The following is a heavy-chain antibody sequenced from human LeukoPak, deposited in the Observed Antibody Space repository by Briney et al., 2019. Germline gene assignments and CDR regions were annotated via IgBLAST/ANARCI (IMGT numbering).Heavy chain of an antibody. J-gene: IGHJ4*02. CDR1: GGSITSYY. D-gene: IGHD7-27*01. CDR3: ARDPGE. CDR2: IYNSGNT. V-gene: IGHV4-4*07. Sequence: SETLSLTCTVSGGSITSYYWSWIRQPAGKGLEWMGRIYNSGNTNYNSSLKSRVTMSVDTSKNQFSLKLTSVTAADTAVYYCARDPGEWGQGTLVTVSS.